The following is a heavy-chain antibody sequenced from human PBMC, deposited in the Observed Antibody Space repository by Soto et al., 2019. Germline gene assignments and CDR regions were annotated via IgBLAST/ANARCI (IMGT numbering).Heavy chain of an antibody. CDR2: ISGSGGST. J-gene: IGHJ4*02. CDR3: AKVEAGPSDLRDY. CDR1: GFIFSSYA. D-gene: IGHD6-19*01. V-gene: IGHV3-23*01. Sequence: EVQLLESGGGLVQPGGSLRLSCAASGFIFSSYAMSWVRQAPGKGLEWVSAISGSGGSTYYADSVKGRFTISRDNSKNTLYLQMNSLRAEDTAVYYCAKVEAGPSDLRDYWGQGTLVTVSS.